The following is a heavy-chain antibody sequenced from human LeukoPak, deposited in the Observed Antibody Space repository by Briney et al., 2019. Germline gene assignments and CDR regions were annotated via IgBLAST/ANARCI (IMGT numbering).Heavy chain of an antibody. D-gene: IGHD3-22*01. CDR3: ARDLRNDSSGYCDY. CDR1: GFTVSSNY. V-gene: IGHV3-53*05. Sequence: PGGSLRLSCAASGFTVSSNYMSWVRQAPGKGLEWVSVIYSGGSTYYADSVKSRFTISIDNSNNKLYLQLNSLRAEDTAVYYCARDLRNDSSGYCDYWGQGTLVTVSS. CDR2: IYSGGST. J-gene: IGHJ4*02.